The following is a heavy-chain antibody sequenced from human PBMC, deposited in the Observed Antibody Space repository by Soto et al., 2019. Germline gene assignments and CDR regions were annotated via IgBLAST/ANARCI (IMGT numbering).Heavy chain of an antibody. V-gene: IGHV4-31*03. Sequence: SETLSLTCTVSGGSISSGGYYWSWIRQHPGKGLEWIGYIYYSGSTYYNPSLKSRVTISVDTSKNQFSLKLSSVTAADTAVYYCARGSHGGHAFDIWGQGTMVTVSS. J-gene: IGHJ3*02. CDR1: GGSISSGGYY. CDR3: ARGSHGGHAFDI. CDR2: IYYSGST. D-gene: IGHD3-16*01.